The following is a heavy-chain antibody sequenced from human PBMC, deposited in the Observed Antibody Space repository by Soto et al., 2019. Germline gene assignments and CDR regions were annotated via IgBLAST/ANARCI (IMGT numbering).Heavy chain of an antibody. CDR2: IYYSGST. CDR3: ARGGVDYYDSSGYYFSPYYFDY. D-gene: IGHD3-22*01. Sequence: PSETLSLTCTVSGGSISTYYWSWIRQSPGKGLDWIGYIYYSGSTNYNPSLKSRVTISVDTSKNEFSLKLSSMTAADTAVYYCARGGVDYYDSSGYYFSPYYFDYWGQGTLVTVSS. CDR1: GGSISTYY. J-gene: IGHJ4*02. V-gene: IGHV4-59*12.